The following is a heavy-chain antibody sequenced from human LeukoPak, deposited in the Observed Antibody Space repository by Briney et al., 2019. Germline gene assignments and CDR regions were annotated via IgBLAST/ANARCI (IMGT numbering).Heavy chain of an antibody. V-gene: IGHV4-59*01. CDR3: ARAHKLNAFDI. CDR2: IYYSGST. CDR1: GGSISSYY. J-gene: IGHJ3*02. D-gene: IGHD1-1*01. Sequence: PSETLSLTCTVSGGSISSYYWSWIRQPPGKGLEWIGYIYYSGSTNFNPSLKSRVTISVDTSKNQFSLKLSSVTAADTAVYYCARAHKLNAFDIWGQGTMVTVSS.